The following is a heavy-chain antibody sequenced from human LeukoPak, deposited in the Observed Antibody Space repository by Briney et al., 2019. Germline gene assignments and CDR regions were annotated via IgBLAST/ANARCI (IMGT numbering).Heavy chain of an antibody. D-gene: IGHD6-19*01. CDR1: GFIFASYA. V-gene: IGHV3-23*01. Sequence: GGSLRLSCAASGFIFASYAMSWVRQAPGKGLEWVAGISGSDGIVYYADSVKGRFTISRDNSKNTLYLQMNRLRVEDTAIYYCAKEFTGGWPFDSWGQGTLVTVSS. J-gene: IGHJ4*02. CDR2: ISGSDGIV. CDR3: AKEFTGGWPFDS.